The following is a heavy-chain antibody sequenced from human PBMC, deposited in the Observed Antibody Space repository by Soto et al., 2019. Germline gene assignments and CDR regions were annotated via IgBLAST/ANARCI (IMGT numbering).Heavy chain of an antibody. CDR1: GGSISSTSYY. D-gene: IGHD3-22*01. V-gene: IGHV4-39*01. Sequence: SETLSLTCTVSGGSISSTSYYWGWIRQPPGKGLEWIGSITYSGSTYYNPSLKSRVTISVDTSKNQSSLKLNSVTAADTALYYCARNKDYYDSSANWFDPWGQGTLVTLSS. J-gene: IGHJ5*02. CDR2: ITYSGST. CDR3: ARNKDYYDSSANWFDP.